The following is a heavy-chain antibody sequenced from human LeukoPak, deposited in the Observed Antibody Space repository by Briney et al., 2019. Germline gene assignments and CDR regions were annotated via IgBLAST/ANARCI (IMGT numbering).Heavy chain of an antibody. CDR3: ARGGSQLLTEYYGMDV. CDR2: IYYSGST. J-gene: IGHJ6*02. Sequence: SETLSLTCAVSGGSISSGGYSWSWIRQPPGKGLEWIGYIYYSGSTYYNPSLESRVTISVDTSKNQFSLKLSSVTAADTAVYYCARGGSQLLTEYYGMDVWGQGTTVTVSS. CDR1: GGSISSGGYS. V-gene: IGHV4-30-4*07. D-gene: IGHD2-2*01.